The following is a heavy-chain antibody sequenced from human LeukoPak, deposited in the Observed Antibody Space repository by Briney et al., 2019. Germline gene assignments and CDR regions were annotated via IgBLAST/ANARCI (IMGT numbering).Heavy chain of an antibody. CDR1: GFSFSNYW. V-gene: IGHV3-74*01. Sequence: PGGSLRLSCAASGFSFSNYWMHWVRQAPGRGLVWVSRISGDGSSTNYADSVKGRFTISRDNAKNTLYLQMNSLRAEDTAVYYCARDLPHGMDVWGQGTSVTVSS. J-gene: IGHJ6*02. CDR2: ISGDGSST. CDR3: ARDLPHGMDV.